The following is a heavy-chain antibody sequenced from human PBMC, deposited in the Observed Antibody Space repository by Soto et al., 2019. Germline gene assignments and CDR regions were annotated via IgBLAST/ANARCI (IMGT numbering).Heavy chain of an antibody. CDR1: GGTFSSYA. Sequence: SVKVSCKASGGTFSSYAISWVRQAPGQGLEWMGGIIPIFGTANYAQKFQGRVTITADKSTSTAYMELSSLRSEDTAVYYCARAKNLGYCSGGSCSVGGHWFDPWGQGTLVTVSS. J-gene: IGHJ5*02. CDR2: IIPIFGTA. V-gene: IGHV1-69*06. D-gene: IGHD2-15*01. CDR3: ARAKNLGYCSGGSCSVGGHWFDP.